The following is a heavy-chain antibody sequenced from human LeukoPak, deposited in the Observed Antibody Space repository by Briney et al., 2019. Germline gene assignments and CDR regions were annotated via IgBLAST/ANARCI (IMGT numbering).Heavy chain of an antibody. V-gene: IGHV3-48*04. D-gene: IGHD1-1*01. CDR1: GFRFSDYS. CDR2: IGISSGNT. CDR3: ARDHNYAFDN. J-gene: IGHJ4*02. Sequence: QAGGSLRLSCAASGFRFSDYSMNWVRQAPGKGLEWISYIGISSGNTKYADSVRGRFTISGDSAKRLLYLQMNSLRVEDTAVYYCARDHNYAFDNWGQGTQVTVSS.